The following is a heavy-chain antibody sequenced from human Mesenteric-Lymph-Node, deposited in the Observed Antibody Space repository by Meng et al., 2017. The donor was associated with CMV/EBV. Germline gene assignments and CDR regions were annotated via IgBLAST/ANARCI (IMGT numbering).Heavy chain of an antibody. Sequence: ASVKVSCKASGYTFTSYDINWVRQATGQGLEWMGWMNPNSGVTDYAQKFQGRVTMTRDTSISTAYMELSRLRSDDTAVYYCARHYYYGMDVWGQGTTVTVSS. V-gene: IGHV1-2*02. CDR3: ARHYYYGMDV. CDR1: GYTFTSYD. J-gene: IGHJ6*02. CDR2: MNPNSGVT.